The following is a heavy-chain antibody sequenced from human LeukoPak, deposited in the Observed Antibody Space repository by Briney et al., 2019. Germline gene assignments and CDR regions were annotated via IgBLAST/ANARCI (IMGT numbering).Heavy chain of an antibody. D-gene: IGHD3-9*01. Sequence: GGSLRLSCAVYGFTFSRYGMHSVRQTPGKGLEWVELISYDGGNKDYVDSVKGRFTVSRDNSRNTLYLQMNSLRPEDTAVYYCAKDRTAYNFLTGYQDYWGQGTLVTVSS. CDR1: GFTFSRYG. V-gene: IGHV3-30*02. J-gene: IGHJ4*02. CDR2: ISYDGGNK. CDR3: AKDRTAYNFLTGYQDY.